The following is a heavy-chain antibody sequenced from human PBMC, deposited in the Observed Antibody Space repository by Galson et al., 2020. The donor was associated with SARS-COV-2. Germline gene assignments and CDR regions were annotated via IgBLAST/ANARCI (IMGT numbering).Heavy chain of an antibody. J-gene: IGHJ6*02. D-gene: IGHD3-9*01. CDR3: ARLRYYDVLTGYIVDV. CDR1: GYTLTDYY. V-gene: IGHV1-2*02. CDR2: INPKSGSN. Sequence: DSVKVSCTASGYTLTDYYIHWVRQAPGQGMEWMGWINPKSGSNNYAQKFEGRVTMTRDTSITTAYMELSRLRADDTAVYYWARLRYYDVLTGYIVDVWGQVTMVTVSS.